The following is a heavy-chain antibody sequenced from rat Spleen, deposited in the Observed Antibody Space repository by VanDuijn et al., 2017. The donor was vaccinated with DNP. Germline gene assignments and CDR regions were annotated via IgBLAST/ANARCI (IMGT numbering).Heavy chain of an antibody. CDR1: GITFSNYW. Sequence: VQLVESWGDLVQPGRSLKLNCVASGITFSNYWRTSIRQVPGKGLEWIACITIDGGSTLYLNSVNDRFTISRDNAKNTLYLQMTSLRSEDTATYYCARGRRYPGINTAWYFDFWGPGTMVTVSS. V-gene: IGHV5-31*01. CDR2: ITIDGGST. D-gene: IGHD1-4*01. J-gene: IGHJ1*01. CDR3: ARGRRYPGINTAWYFDF.